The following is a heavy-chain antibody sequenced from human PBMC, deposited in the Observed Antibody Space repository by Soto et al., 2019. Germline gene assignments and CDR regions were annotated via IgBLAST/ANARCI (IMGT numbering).Heavy chain of an antibody. CDR2: ISGSGGST. D-gene: IGHD3-10*01. CDR1: GFTFSSYA. J-gene: IGHJ5*02. V-gene: IGHV3-23*01. CDR3: AKGVITMVRESPLFVP. Sequence: GGSLRLSCAASGFTFSSYAMSWVRQAPGKGLEWVSAISGSGGSTYYADSVKGRFTISRDNSKNTLYLQMNSLRAEDTAVYYCAKGVITMVRESPLFVPWGQGTLVTVSS.